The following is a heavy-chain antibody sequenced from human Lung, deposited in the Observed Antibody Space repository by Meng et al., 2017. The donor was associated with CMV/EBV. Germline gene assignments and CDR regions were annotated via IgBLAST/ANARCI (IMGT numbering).Heavy chain of an antibody. J-gene: IGHJ6*01. Sequence: GESLKISCVASGFSFSNYGLNWVRQAPGKGLEWVAVIWYDGSDKYYIDSVKGRFTISRDNSKNTLHLQMNNLRAEDTAVYYCAKDLRGFNTGSNPGGYGMAVWGQGTTVTVSS. CDR3: AKDLRGFNTGSNPGGYGMAV. CDR1: GFSFSNYG. D-gene: IGHD1-1*01. CDR2: IWYDGSDK. V-gene: IGHV3-33*06.